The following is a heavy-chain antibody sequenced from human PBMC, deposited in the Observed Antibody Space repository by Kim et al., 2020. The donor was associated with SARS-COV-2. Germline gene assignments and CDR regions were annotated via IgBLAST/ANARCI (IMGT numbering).Heavy chain of an antibody. V-gene: IGHV3-13*04. Sequence: GGSLRLSCAASGFTFSYYDMHWVRQATGKGLEWVSAIDTAGDTYYPGSVKGRFTISRENAKNSLYLQMNSLRAGDTAVYYCARSMVRGVKDGMDVWGQGT. D-gene: IGHD3-10*01. CDR3: ARSMVRGVKDGMDV. CDR2: IDTAGDT. J-gene: IGHJ6*02. CDR1: GFTFSYYD.